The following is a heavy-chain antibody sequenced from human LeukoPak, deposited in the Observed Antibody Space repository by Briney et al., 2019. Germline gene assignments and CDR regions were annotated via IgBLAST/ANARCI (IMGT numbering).Heavy chain of an antibody. Sequence: GSLRLSCAASGFSFDTYSMNWFRQAPGKGLEWVAYISSSSTTIFYADFVKGRFTISRDNAQNSLFLQMSSLRAEDTAVYFCARVPHDYSDYVAYWGQGTLVTVSS. D-gene: IGHD4-11*01. V-gene: IGHV3-48*04. CDR1: GFSFDTYS. J-gene: IGHJ4*02. CDR2: ISSSSTTI. CDR3: ARVPHDYSDYVAY.